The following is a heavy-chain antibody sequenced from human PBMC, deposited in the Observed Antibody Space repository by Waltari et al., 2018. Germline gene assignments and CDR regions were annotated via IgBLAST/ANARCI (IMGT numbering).Heavy chain of an antibody. V-gene: IGHV1-24*01. Sequence: QVQLVQSGAEVKKPGASVKVSCKVSGYTLTELSMHWVRQAPGKGLEWMGGFDPEEGETIYAQKFQGRVTMTEDTSTDTAYMELSSLRSEDTAVYYCATGAYDSSGYYRPFDYWGQGTLVTVSS. CDR3: ATGAYDSSGYYRPFDY. CDR1: GYTLTELS. CDR2: FDPEEGET. J-gene: IGHJ4*02. D-gene: IGHD3-22*01.